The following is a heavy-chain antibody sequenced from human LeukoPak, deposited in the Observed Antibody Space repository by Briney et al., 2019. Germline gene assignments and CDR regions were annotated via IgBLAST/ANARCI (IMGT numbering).Heavy chain of an antibody. D-gene: IGHD1-26*01. J-gene: IGHJ4*02. Sequence: PGGSLRLSCAASGFTFNSYEMNGVRQAPGRGLEGVSYINSGGSAIYYADSVKGRFTISRDNAKNSLYLQMNSLRADDTAVYYCARGGSYVHYWGQGTLVTVSS. V-gene: IGHV3-48*03. CDR2: INSGGSAI. CDR3: ARGGSYVHY. CDR1: GFTFNSYE.